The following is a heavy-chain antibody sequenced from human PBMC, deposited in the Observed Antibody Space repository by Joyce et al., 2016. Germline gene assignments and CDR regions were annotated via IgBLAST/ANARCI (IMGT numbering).Heavy chain of an antibody. J-gene: IGHJ4*02. Sequence: QVQLVQSGAEVKKPGSSVKVSCKASGGTFSSFAINWVRQAPGQGLEGMGGFIPVFATSNYAQQFQGRVTITADESTSTVYMYLTSLRSDDTAVYYCARDEIQTLDYWGQGTLVTVSS. CDR1: GGTFSSFA. V-gene: IGHV1-69*01. CDR2: FIPVFATS. CDR3: ARDEIQTLDY.